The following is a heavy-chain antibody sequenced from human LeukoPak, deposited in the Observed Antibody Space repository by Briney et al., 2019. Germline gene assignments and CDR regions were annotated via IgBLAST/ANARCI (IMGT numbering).Heavy chain of an antibody. V-gene: IGHV4-59*08. Sequence: PSETLSLTCIVSGDSVRSYYWSWIRQPPGKGLEWIGYIFYSGITNYNPSLKSRVTISVDTSKNQFSLRLSSVTAADTAVYYCARHGGSESLFDHWGQGTLVTASS. CDR1: GDSVRSYY. CDR2: IFYSGIT. D-gene: IGHD3-10*01. CDR3: ARHGGSESLFDH. J-gene: IGHJ4*02.